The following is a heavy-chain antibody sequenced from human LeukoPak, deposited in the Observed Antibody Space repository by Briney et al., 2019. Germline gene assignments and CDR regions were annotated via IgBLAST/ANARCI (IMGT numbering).Heavy chain of an antibody. CDR2: IYYSGST. CDR1: GGSISSGGYY. J-gene: IGHJ5*02. CDR3: ARDHCSSTSCYVGTSWFDP. Sequence: SQTLSLTCTVSGGSISSGGYYWSWIRQHPGKGLEWIGYIYYSGSTYYNPSLKSRVTISVDTSKNQFSLKLSPVTAADTAVYYCARDHCSSTSCYVGTSWFDPWGQGTLITVSS. D-gene: IGHD2-2*01. V-gene: IGHV4-31*03.